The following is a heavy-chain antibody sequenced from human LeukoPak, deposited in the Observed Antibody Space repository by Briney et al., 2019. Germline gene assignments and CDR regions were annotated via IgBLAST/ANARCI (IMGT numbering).Heavy chain of an antibody. V-gene: IGHV3-30*04. Sequence: GGSLRLSCAASGFTFSSYVMHWVRQAPGKGLEWVTLISYDGSNKYYADSVKGRFTISRDNSKNTLYLQMNSLKSEDTAVYYCARDREVGATGYYFDYWGQGTLVTVSS. D-gene: IGHD1-26*01. J-gene: IGHJ4*02. CDR3: ARDREVGATGYYFDY. CDR2: ISYDGSNK. CDR1: GFTFSSYV.